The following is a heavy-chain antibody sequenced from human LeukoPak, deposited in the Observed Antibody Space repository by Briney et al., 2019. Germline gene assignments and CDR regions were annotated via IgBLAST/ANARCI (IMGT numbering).Heavy chain of an antibody. D-gene: IGHD5-18*01. J-gene: IGHJ4*02. V-gene: IGHV4-34*01. CDR3: ARGHGRIRLWFNV. CDR1: GGSFSGYY. CDR2: INHSGST. Sequence: PSETLSLTCAVYGGSFSGYYWSWIRQPPGKGLEWIGEINHSGSTNYNPSLKSRVTISVDTSKNQFSLKLSSVTAADTAVYYCARGHGRIRLWFNVWGQGTLVTVSS.